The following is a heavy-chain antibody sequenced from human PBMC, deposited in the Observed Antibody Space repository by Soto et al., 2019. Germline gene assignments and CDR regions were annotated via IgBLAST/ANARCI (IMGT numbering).Heavy chain of an antibody. CDR3: SIPGSDY. CDR2: ISDDGNNR. J-gene: IGHJ4*02. CDR1: RFTFSRSA. D-gene: IGHD1-20*01. Sequence: GSLRLSCAASRFTFSRSAMQWVRQAPGKGLEWVALISDDGNNRYYTDSVKGRFTISRDNSKNTLYLQMDSLRAEDTAVYYCSIPGSDYWGQGILVTVSS. V-gene: IGHV3-30-3*01.